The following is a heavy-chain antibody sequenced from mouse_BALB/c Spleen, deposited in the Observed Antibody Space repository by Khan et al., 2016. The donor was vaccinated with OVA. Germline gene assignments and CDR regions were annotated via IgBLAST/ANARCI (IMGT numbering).Heavy chain of an antibody. CDR3: ARGGITTEYFDY. CDR2: VYPGDGKT. CDR1: GYTFTSYW. D-gene: IGHD1-1*01. Sequence: QVQLQQSGTELARPGASVTLSCKASGYTFTSYWMQWVKQRPGQGLEWIWAVYPGDGKTRYTQKFSGKATLTADTSASTAYMQLSSLESEDTAVYYCARGGITTEYFDYWGQGTTLTVSS. V-gene: IGHV1-87*01. J-gene: IGHJ2*01.